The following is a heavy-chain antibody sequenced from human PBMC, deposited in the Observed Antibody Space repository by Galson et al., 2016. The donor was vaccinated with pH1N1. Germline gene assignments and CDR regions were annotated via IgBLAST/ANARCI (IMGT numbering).Heavy chain of an antibody. Sequence: SLRLSCAASGFSFSDYWISWVRQAPGKGLEWVANIKQDGSEIYYVDSVKGRCTISRDNAENSVSLQMNSLRVEDTGVYYCVRAIGGAASYWGQGSRVTVSS. CDR1: GFSFSDYW. J-gene: IGHJ4*02. V-gene: IGHV3-7*01. D-gene: IGHD6-13*01. CDR2: IKQDGSEI. CDR3: VRAIGGAASY.